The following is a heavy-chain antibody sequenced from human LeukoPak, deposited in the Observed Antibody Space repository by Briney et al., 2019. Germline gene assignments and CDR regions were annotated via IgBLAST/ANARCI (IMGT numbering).Heavy chain of an antibody. J-gene: IGHJ6*03. CDR2: INHSGST. D-gene: IGHD3-22*01. V-gene: IGHV4-34*01. CDR1: GGSFSGYY. CDR3: ARDNFTSTDYYDSSGYYYYYYMDV. Sequence: SETLSLTCAVYGGSFSGYYWSWIRQPPGKGLEWIGEINHSGSTNYNPSLKSRVTMSVDTSKNQFSLKLSSVTAADTAVYYCARDNFTSTDYYDSSGYYYYYYMDVWGKGTTVTISS.